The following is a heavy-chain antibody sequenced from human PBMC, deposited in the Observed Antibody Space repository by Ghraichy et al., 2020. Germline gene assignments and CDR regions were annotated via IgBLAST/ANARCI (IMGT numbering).Heavy chain of an antibody. J-gene: IGHJ4*02. D-gene: IGHD6-19*01. CDR1: GFTFSNYA. CDR2: ISSDGSIR. Sequence: GGSLRLSCAASGFTFSNYAMHWVRQAPGKGLECMAIISSDGSIRYYADSVKGRFTISRDNSKTTLYLQMSSLRAEDTALYYCATGSPLSDWGQGALVTVSS. CDR3: ATGSPLSD. V-gene: IGHV3-30*03.